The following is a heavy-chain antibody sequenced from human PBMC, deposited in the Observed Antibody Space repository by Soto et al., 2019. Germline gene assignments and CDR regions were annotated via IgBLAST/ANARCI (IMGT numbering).Heavy chain of an antibody. CDR3: AKAGINTKKLDP. Sequence: PGGSLRLSCAASGFTFSSYAMSWVRQAPGKGLEWVSVISGSGGSTYYADSVKGRFTISRDNSKNTLSLQMNSLRAEDTAVYYCAKAGINTKKLDPWGQGTLVTVSS. CDR2: ISGSGGST. CDR1: GFTFSSYA. J-gene: IGHJ5*02. D-gene: IGHD1-20*01. V-gene: IGHV3-23*01.